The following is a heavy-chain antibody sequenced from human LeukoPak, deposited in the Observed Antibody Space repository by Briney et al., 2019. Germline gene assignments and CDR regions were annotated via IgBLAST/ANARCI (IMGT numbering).Heavy chain of an antibody. CDR2: INSSGGGT. J-gene: IGHJ6*03. V-gene: IGHV3-23*01. D-gene: IGHD3-3*01. Sequence: GALRLSCAASGFTFSSYAMNWVRQAPGKGLEWVSGINSSGGGTYYAQKFQGRVTMARDMSTSTAYMELSSLRSEDTAVYYCARSSEGFGVVYLFRQIEPYYYYYMDVWGKGTTVTVSS. CDR1: GFTFSSYA. CDR3: ARSSEGFGVVYLFRQIEPYYYYYMDV.